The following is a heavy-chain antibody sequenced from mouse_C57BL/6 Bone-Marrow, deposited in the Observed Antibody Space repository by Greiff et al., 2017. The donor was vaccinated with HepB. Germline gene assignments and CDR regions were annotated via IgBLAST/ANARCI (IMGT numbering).Heavy chain of an antibody. CDR1: GYAFTNYL. J-gene: IGHJ3*01. D-gene: IGHD1-1*01. V-gene: IGHV1-54*01. CDR3: ARGGKYYSY. Sequence: QVQLQQSGAELVRPGPSVKVSCKASGYAFTNYLIEWVKQRPGQGLEWIGVINPGSGGTNYNEKFKGKATLTADKSSSTAYMQLSSLTSEDSAVYFCARGGKYYSYWGQGTLVTVSA. CDR2: INPGSGGT.